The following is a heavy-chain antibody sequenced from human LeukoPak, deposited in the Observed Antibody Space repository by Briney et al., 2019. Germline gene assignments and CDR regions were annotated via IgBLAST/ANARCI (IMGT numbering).Heavy chain of an antibody. D-gene: IGHD2-15*01. J-gene: IGHJ4*02. CDR3: ATALTGYCSGGSCFDY. CDR2: ISSNGGST. Sequence: GGSLRLSCAASGFIFSRYDMHWVRQAPGKGLEYVSAISSNGGSTYYANSVKGRFTISRDNSKNTLYLQMGSLRAEDMAVYYCATALTGYCSGGSCFDYWGQGTLVTVSS. CDR1: GFIFSRYD. V-gene: IGHV3-64*01.